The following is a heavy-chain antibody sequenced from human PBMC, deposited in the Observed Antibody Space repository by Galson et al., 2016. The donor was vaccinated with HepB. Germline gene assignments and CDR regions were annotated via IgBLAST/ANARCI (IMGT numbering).Heavy chain of an antibody. CDR1: GFKLSSSS. Sequence: SVKVSCKASGFKLSSSSISWVRQGPGQGLEWLAWISVYNGNTNYAKKVQDRVTVTTDTSTSTAYLEVRSMRSDDTAIYFCARDGPDKTGMDVWGQGTTVIVSS. CDR2: ISVYNGNT. V-gene: IGHV1-18*01. CDR3: ARDGPDKTGMDV. J-gene: IGHJ6*02.